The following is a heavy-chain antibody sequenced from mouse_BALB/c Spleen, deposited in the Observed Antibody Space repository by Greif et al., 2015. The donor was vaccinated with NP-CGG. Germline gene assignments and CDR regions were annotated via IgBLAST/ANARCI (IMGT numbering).Heavy chain of an antibody. D-gene: IGHD2-14*01. Sequence: EVQGVESGGGLVQPGGSLKLSCATSGFTFSDYYMYWVRQTPEKRLEWVAYISNGGGSTYYPDTVKGRFTISRDNAKNTLYLQMSRLKSEDTAMYYCARVEGRRRGAMDYWGQGTSVTVSS. CDR1: GFTFSDYY. CDR3: ARVEGRRRGAMDY. CDR2: ISNGGGST. V-gene: IGHV5-12*02. J-gene: IGHJ4*01.